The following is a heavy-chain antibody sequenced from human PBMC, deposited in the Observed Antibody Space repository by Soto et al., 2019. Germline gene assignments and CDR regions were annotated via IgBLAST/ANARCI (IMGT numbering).Heavy chain of an antibody. Sequence: QVQLVESGGGVDQPGRSLRLSCAASGFTFSSYAMHWVRRAPGKGLEWVAVISYDGSNKYYADSVKGRFTISRDNSKNTLYLQMNSLRAEDTAVYYCARDEVLLDGYNGGDYWGQGTLVTVSS. CDR1: GFTFSSYA. J-gene: IGHJ4*02. V-gene: IGHV3-30-3*01. CDR3: ARDEVLLDGYNGGDY. CDR2: ISYDGSNK. D-gene: IGHD5-12*01.